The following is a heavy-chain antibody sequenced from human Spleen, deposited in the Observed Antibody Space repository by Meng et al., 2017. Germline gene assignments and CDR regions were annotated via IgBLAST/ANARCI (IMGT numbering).Heavy chain of an antibody. D-gene: IGHD2-15*01. J-gene: IGHJ4*02. V-gene: IGHV3-15*01. Sequence: GGSLRLSCAASGFSFTHSWMSWVRQVPGKGLEWIGRIKSKSDGGTTDYAAPVKGRFTISRDDSKNTLYLQMDSLRAEDTAVYYCAKDRIRSSGVSCAYYWGQGTMVTVSS. CDR2: IKSKSDGGTT. CDR1: GFSFTHSW. CDR3: AKDRIRSSGVSCAYY.